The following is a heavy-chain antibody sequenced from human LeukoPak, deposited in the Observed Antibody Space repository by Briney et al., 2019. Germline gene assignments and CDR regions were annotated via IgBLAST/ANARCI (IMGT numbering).Heavy chain of an antibody. CDR1: GXTFSSYA. D-gene: IGHD6-13*01. CDR2: ISSNGGST. CDR3: ARVFSSSWDYYFDY. V-gene: IGHV3-64*01. Sequence: PGGSLRLSCAASGXTFSSYAMHWVRQAPGKGLEYVSAISSNGGSTYYANSVKGRFTISRDNSKNTLYLQMGSLRAEDMAVYYCARVFSSSWDYYFDYWGQGTLVTVSS. J-gene: IGHJ4*02.